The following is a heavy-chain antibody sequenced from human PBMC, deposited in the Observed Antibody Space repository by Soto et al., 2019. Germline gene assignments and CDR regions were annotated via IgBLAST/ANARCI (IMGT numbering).Heavy chain of an antibody. CDR2: ISYDGSTK. CDR3: AKRADSSGYYPPDY. CDR1: GVTFSNYG. D-gene: IGHD3-22*01. V-gene: IGHV3-30*18. J-gene: IGHJ4*02. Sequence: PRLSCAASGVTFSNYGMHWVRQAPGKGLEWVALISYDGSTKFYVDSVKGRFTISRDNSKSSLYLQMNSLRTEDTAVYYCAKRADSSGYYPPDYWGQGTQVTVPS.